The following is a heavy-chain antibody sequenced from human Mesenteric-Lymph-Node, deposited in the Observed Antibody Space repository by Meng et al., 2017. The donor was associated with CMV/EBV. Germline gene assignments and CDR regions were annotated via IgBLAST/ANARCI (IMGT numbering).Heavy chain of an antibody. D-gene: IGHD3-3*01. CDR2: IRYDGSNK. CDR1: GFTFSSYG. CDR3: ARARQDFGVVSYYYYGMDV. Sequence: GGSLRLSCAASGFTFSSYGMHWVRQAPGKGLEWVAFIRYDGSNKYYADSVKGRFTISRDNSKNTLYLQMNSLRAEDTAVYYCARARQDFGVVSYYYYGMDVWGQGTTVTVSS. J-gene: IGHJ6*02. V-gene: IGHV3-30*02.